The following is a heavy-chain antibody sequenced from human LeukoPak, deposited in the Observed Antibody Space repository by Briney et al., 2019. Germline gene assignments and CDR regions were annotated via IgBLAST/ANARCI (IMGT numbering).Heavy chain of an antibody. V-gene: IGHV4-59*01. CDR1: GGSISSYY. CDR3: ARTTAAGCDY. D-gene: IGHD6-13*01. CDR2: IYYSGST. Sequence: PSETLSLTCAVSGGSISSYYWSWLRQPPGKGLEWIGYIYYSGSTNYNPSLKSRVTISVDTSKNQFSLKLSSVTAADTAVYYCARTTAAGCDYWGQGTLVTVSS. J-gene: IGHJ4*02.